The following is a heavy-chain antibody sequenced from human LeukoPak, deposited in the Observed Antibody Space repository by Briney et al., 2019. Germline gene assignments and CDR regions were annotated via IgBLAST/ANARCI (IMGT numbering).Heavy chain of an antibody. CDR1: GGTSSSYA. D-gene: IGHD4-17*01. Sequence: SVKVSCKASGGTSSSYAISWVRQAPGQGLEWMGRIIPIFGTANYAQKFQGRVTITTDESTSTAYMELSSLRSEDTAVYYCARSTYGDYVHDAFDIWGQGTMVTVSS. CDR3: ARSTYGDYVHDAFDI. CDR2: IIPIFGTA. V-gene: IGHV1-69*05. J-gene: IGHJ3*02.